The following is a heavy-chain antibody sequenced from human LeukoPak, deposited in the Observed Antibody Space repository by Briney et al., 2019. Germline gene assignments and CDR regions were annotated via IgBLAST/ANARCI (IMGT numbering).Heavy chain of an antibody. CDR1: GGSISSSSYY. D-gene: IGHD3-10*01. J-gene: IGHJ4*02. CDR3: ARRKTGFLQYYFDY. V-gene: IGHV4-39*01. CDR2: IYYSGST. Sequence: SETLSLTCTVSGGSISSSSYYWGWIRQPPGKGLEWIGSIYYSGSTYYNPSLKSRVTISVDTSKNQFSLKLSSVTAADTAVYYCARRKTGFLQYYFDYWGQGTLVTVSS.